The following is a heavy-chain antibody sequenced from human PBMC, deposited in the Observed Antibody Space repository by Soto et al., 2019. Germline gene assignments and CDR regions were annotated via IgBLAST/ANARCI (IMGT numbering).Heavy chain of an antibody. CDR2: IYYSGST. V-gene: IGHV4-59*01. J-gene: IGHJ6*02. CDR1: GGSISRYY. CDR3: AREGALGYCSGGSCYGMDV. Sequence: PSETLSLTCTVSGGSISRYYWSWSRQPPGKGLEWIGYIYYSGSTNYNPSLKSRVTISVDTSKNQFSLKLSSVTAADTAVYYCAREGALGYCSGGSCYGMDVWGQGTTVTVS. D-gene: IGHD2-15*01.